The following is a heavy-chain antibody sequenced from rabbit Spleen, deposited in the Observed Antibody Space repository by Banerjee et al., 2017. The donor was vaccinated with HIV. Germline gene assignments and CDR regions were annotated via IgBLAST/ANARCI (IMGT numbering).Heavy chain of an antibody. D-gene: IGHD4-1*01. V-gene: IGHV1S40*01. CDR2: IYGGSVGSS. Sequence: QSLEESGGGLVQPGASLTLTCTASGFSFSSGYMCWVRQAPGKGLECIACIYGGSVGSSYYASWAKGRFTVSKTSSTTVTLQMTSLTAADTATYFCAREASSGWGVVSFYFNLWGQGTLVTVS. CDR1: GFSFSSGY. CDR3: AREASSGWGVVSFYFNL. J-gene: IGHJ4*01.